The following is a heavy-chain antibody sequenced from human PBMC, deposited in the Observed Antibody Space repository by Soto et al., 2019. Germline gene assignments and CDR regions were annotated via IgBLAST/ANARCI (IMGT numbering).Heavy chain of an antibody. CDR3: ARADMGTGTSFPYGMDV. J-gene: IGHJ6*02. V-gene: IGHV3-30-3*01. D-gene: IGHD1-7*01. CDR2: ISYDGSNK. Sequence: QVQLVESGGGVVQPGRSLRLSCAASGFTFSRYAMHWVRQAPGKGLEWVAVISYDGSNKYYADSVKGRFTISRDNSKNTLYLQMNSLRAEDTAVYYCARADMGTGTSFPYGMDVWGQGTTVTVSS. CDR1: GFTFSRYA.